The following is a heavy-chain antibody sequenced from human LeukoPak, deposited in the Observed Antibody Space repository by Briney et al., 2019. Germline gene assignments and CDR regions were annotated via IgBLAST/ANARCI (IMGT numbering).Heavy chain of an antibody. J-gene: IGHJ4*02. V-gene: IGHV3-11*01. D-gene: IGHD1-26*01. CDR3: ARGRERGIVGATSPHY. Sequence: GGALRLSCAASGSTFSDYYMSWIRQAPGKGLEWVSYISSSGSTIYYADSVKGRFTISRDNAKNSLYLQMNSLRAEDTAVYYCARGRERGIVGATSPHYWGQGTLVTVSS. CDR2: ISSSGSTI. CDR1: GSTFSDYY.